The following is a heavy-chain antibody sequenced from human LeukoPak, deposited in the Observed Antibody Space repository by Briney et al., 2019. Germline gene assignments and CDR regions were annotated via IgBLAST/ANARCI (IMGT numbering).Heavy chain of an antibody. Sequence: GESLKISCKGSGYSFPTYWIAWVRQMPGKGLEWMGIIYPDESNIRYSPSFQGQVTISADKSISTAYLQWSSLKASDTAMYYCARPPSRGYSSSFEYWGQGTLVTVS. V-gene: IGHV5-51*01. D-gene: IGHD2-2*03. CDR2: IYPDESNI. J-gene: IGHJ4*02. CDR3: ARPPSRGYSSSFEY. CDR1: GYSFPTYW.